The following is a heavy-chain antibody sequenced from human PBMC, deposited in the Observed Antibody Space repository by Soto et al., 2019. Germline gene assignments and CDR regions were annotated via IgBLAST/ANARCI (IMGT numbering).Heavy chain of an antibody. V-gene: IGHV4-31*03. Sequence: PSETLSLTCTVSGGSISSGGYYWSWIRQHPGKGLEWIGYIYYSGSTYYNPSLKSRVTISVDTSKNQFSLKLSSVTAADTAVYYCARLCGYDSSGELNWFDPWGQGTLVTVSS. CDR3: ARLCGYDSSGELNWFDP. J-gene: IGHJ5*02. D-gene: IGHD3-22*01. CDR1: GGSISSGGYY. CDR2: IYYSGST.